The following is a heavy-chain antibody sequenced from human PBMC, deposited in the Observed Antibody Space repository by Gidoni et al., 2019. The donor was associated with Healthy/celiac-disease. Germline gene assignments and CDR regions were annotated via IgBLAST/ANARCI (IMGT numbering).Heavy chain of an antibody. J-gene: IGHJ5*02. V-gene: IGHV4-34*01. CDR3: ARPVAGTRWFDP. CDR2: INHSGST. CDR1: GGSFSGYY. D-gene: IGHD6-19*01. Sequence: QVQLQQWGAGLLKPSETLSLTCAVYGGSFSGYYWSWIRQPPGKGLEWIGEINHSGSTNYNPSLKSRVTISVDTSKNQFSLKLSSVTAADTALYYCARPVAGTRWFDPWGQGTLVTVSS.